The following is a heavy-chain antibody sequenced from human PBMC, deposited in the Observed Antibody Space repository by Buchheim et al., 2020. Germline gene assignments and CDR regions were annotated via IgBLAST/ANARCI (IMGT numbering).Heavy chain of an antibody. D-gene: IGHD2-8*01. J-gene: IGHJ6*02. Sequence: QVQLVESGGGVVQPGRSLRLSCAASGFTFSSYGMHWVRQAPGKGLEWVAVISYDGSNKYYADSVKGRFTISRDNSKNKLYLQMNSLRAEDTDVYYCAKDQGLMVYAIYYYYYYGMDVWGQGTT. CDR2: ISYDGSNK. CDR3: AKDQGLMVYAIYYYYYYGMDV. CDR1: GFTFSSYG. V-gene: IGHV3-30*18.